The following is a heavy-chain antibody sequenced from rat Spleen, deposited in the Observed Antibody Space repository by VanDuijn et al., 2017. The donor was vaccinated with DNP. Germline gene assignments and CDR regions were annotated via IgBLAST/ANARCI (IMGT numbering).Heavy chain of an antibody. CDR3: ARHVLPLRVWDY. J-gene: IGHJ2*01. CDR2: INYGGGTT. D-gene: IGHD4-1*01. CDR1: GFTFSDYY. V-gene: IGHV5-22*01. Sequence: EVQLVQSGGGLVQPGKSLKISCAASGFTFSDYYMAWVRQAPTKGLDWVAYINYGGGTTYNGDSVKGRFTISRDDAKNTLYLQINSLRSEDMATYYCARHVLPLRVWDYWGQGVMVTVSS.